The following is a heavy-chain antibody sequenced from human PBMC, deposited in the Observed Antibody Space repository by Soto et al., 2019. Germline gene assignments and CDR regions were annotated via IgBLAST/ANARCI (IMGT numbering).Heavy chain of an antibody. J-gene: IGHJ4*02. CDR1: GGSFSGYH. V-gene: IGHV4-34*01. CDR3: ARHPQWQVPYYFDF. D-gene: IGHD6-19*01. Sequence: PSETLSLTCAVYGGSFSGYHWTWIRQPPGTGLEWIGEINHSGTTYYNSSLKSRVTISVNTSKNQFSLKLTSVAAADMAVYYCARHPQWQVPYYFDFWGPGTLVTVSS. CDR2: INHSGTT.